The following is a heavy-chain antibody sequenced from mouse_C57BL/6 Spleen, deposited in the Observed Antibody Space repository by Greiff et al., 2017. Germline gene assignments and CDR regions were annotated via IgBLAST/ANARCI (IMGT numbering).Heavy chain of an antibody. V-gene: IGHV1-15*01. Sequence: VQLVESGAELVRPGASVTLSCKASGYTFTDYEMHWVKQTPVHGLEWIGAIDPETGGTAYNQKFKGKAILTADKSSSTAYMELRSLTSEDSAVYYCTRWGDYCSYYAMDYWGQGTPVTVSS. CDR3: TRWGDYCSYYAMDY. D-gene: IGHD1-1*01. J-gene: IGHJ4*01. CDR2: IDPETGGT. CDR1: GYTFTDYE.